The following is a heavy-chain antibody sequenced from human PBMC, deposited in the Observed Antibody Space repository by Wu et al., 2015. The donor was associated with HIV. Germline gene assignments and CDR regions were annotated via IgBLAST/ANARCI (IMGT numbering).Heavy chain of an antibody. J-gene: IGHJ4*02. CDR3: ARTILYSGSYFDY. CDR1: GYTFNSYF. D-gene: IGHD1-26*01. V-gene: IGHV1-46*02. Sequence: QVHLVQSGAEVKKPGASVKVSCKASGYTFNSYFIHWVRQAPGQGLEWMGIINPSAGSTSYAQKFQGRVTMTRDTSTSTVYMELSSLRSDDTAVYFCARTILYSGSYFDYWGQGTLVTVSS. CDR2: INPSAGST.